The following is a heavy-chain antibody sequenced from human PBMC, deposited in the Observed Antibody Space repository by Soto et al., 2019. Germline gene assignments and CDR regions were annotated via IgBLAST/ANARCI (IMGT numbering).Heavy chain of an antibody. CDR3: ARRITGTTYDY. Sequence: SETLSLTCTVSGGSISSYYWSWIRQPPGKGLEWIGYIYYSGSTNYNPSLKSRVTISVDTSKNQFSLKLSSVTAADTAVYYCARRITGTTYDYWGQGTLVTVSS. J-gene: IGHJ4*02. CDR1: GGSISSYY. V-gene: IGHV4-59*01. D-gene: IGHD1-7*01. CDR2: IYYSGST.